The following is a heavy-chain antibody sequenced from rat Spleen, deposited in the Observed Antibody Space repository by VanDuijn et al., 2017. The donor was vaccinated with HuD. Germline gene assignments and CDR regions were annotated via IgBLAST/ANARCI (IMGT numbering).Heavy chain of an antibody. CDR1: GFTFSDYD. Sequence: EVQLAESGGGLVQPGRSLKLSCVASGFTFSDYDMAWVRQAPTKGLEWVASIGYDGSSTYYRDSVKGRFTISRDDAKSTLYLQMDSLRSEDTATYYCTTVGNYFNYWGQGVMVTVSS. CDR2: IGYDGSST. V-gene: IGHV5-20*01. D-gene: IGHD1-7*01. CDR3: TTVGNYFNY. J-gene: IGHJ2*01.